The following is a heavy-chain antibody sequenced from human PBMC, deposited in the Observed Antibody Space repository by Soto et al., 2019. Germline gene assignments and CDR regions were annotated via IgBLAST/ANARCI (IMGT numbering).Heavy chain of an antibody. CDR2: VDPATDGS. D-gene: IGHD6-6*01. CDR3: TIMSRVTFLVN. V-gene: IGHV1-2*02. CDR1: GYTFADYS. Sequence: QVQLVQSVAEVKSPGTSVKVSCQTSGYTFADYSIHWVRQAPGQGLEYMGKVDPATDGSDSTQKIKGRFSLTSDALTATLYLKLNNLSSEDTAIYYCTIMSRVTFLVNWGQGTLVTVSS. J-gene: IGHJ1*01.